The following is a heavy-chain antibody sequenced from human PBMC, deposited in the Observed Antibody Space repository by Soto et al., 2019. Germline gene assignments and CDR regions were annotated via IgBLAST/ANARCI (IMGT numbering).Heavy chain of an antibody. D-gene: IGHD3-10*01. CDR2: IYYSGST. Sequence: SETLSLTCTVSGGTISRWYWSWIRQPPGKGLEWIGYIYYSGSTNYNPSLKSRVTISVDTSKNQFSLKLSSVTAADTAVYYCARSRLGSGSYYLGYWGQGTLVTVSS. V-gene: IGHV4-59*08. CDR1: GGTISRWY. CDR3: ARSRLGSGSYYLGY. J-gene: IGHJ4*02.